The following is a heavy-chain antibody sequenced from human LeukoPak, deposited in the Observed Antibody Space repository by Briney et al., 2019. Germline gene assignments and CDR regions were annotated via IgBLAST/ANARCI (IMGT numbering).Heavy chain of an antibody. Sequence: PPETLSLTCTVFGGSISSYYWSWIRQPPGKGLEWIGYIYYSGSTYYNPSLKSRVTISVDTSKNQFSLKLSSVTAADTAVYYCAILGVSGSYYETRDRPDYWGQGTLVTVSS. CDR2: IYYSGST. CDR3: AILGVSGSYYETRDRPDY. V-gene: IGHV4-59*12. J-gene: IGHJ4*02. CDR1: GGSISSYY. D-gene: IGHD1-26*01.